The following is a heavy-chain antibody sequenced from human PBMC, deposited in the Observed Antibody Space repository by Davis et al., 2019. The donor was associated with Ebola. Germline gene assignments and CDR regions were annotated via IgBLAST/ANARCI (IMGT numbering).Heavy chain of an antibody. CDR1: GFTFSGSA. CDR2: IRSKANSYAT. CDR3: TSILGYCSGGSCYSGSYYYGMDV. V-gene: IGHV3-73*01. J-gene: IGHJ6*02. Sequence: GGSLRLSCAASGFTFSGSAMHWVRQASGKGLEWVGRIRSKANSYATAYAASVKGRFTISRDDSKNTAYLQMNSLKTEDTAVYYCTSILGYCSGGSCYSGSYYYGMDVWGQGTTVTVSS. D-gene: IGHD2-15*01.